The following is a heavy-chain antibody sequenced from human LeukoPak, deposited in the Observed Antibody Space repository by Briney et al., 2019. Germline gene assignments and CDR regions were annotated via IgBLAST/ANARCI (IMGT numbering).Heavy chain of an antibody. CDR3: ARPIRYSSGWYIFDY. J-gene: IGHJ4*02. D-gene: IGHD6-19*01. V-gene: IGHV4-59*08. Sequence: SETLSLTCTVSGGSISSYYWSWIRQPPGKGLGWIGYIYYSGSTNYNPSLKSRVTMSVDTSKNQFSLKLSSVTAADTAVYYCARPIRYSSGWYIFDYWGQGTLVTVSS. CDR1: GGSISSYY. CDR2: IYYSGST.